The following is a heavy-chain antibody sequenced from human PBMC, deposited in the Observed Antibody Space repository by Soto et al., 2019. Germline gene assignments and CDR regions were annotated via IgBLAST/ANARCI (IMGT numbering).Heavy chain of an antibody. D-gene: IGHD2-2*01. CDR3: ARDWVVSAVRQAEFDY. CDR1: GFTFSIYS. Sequence: GGSLRLSCAASGFTFSIYSMNWVRQAPGKGLEWVSSISSSSSYIYYADSVKGRFTISRDNAKNSLYLQMNSLRAEDTAVYYCARDWVVSAVRQAEFDYWGQGTLVTVSS. V-gene: IGHV3-21*01. CDR2: ISSSSSYI. J-gene: IGHJ4*02.